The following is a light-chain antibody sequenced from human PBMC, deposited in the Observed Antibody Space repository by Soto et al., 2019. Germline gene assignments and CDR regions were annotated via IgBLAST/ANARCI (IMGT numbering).Light chain of an antibody. CDR2: AAS. CDR3: QQSYSSPRT. J-gene: IGKJ2*02. Sequence: DIEMTQSPSSLSASVGDRVTLTCRASQGISTYLNWYQHKPGKAPKLLIYAASLLHSGVPSRFSGSRSGTDFTLIISSLQPDDFAVYYCQQSYSSPRTFGQGTKLEI. V-gene: IGKV1-39*01. CDR1: QGISTY.